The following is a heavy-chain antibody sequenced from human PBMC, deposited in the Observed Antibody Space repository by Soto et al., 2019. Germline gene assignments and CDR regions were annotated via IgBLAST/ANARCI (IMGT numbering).Heavy chain of an antibody. J-gene: IGHJ4*02. CDR3: AKDLSPGMITFGGVIADYFDY. V-gene: IGHV3-23*01. Sequence: GGSLRLSCAASGFTFSSYAMSWVRQAPGKGLEWVSAISGSGGSTYYADSVKGRFTISRDNSKNTLYLQMNSLRAEDTAVYYCAKDLSPGMITFGGVIADYFDYWGQGTLVTVSS. D-gene: IGHD3-16*02. CDR1: GFTFSSYA. CDR2: ISGSGGST.